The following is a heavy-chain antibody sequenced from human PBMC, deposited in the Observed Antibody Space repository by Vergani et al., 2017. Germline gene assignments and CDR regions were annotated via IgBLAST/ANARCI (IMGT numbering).Heavy chain of an antibody. CDR2: IYDSRNN. Sequence: QLQLQESGPRLVKPSETLSLTCSLSGMSISNNNYYWGWICQPPGKGLEWIGSIYDSRNNNYSPSLNSRVSISVDTSKNQFSLNLTSVTAADTAVYYCARHLRQLARNDVFDIWGHGTLVTVSS. V-gene: IGHV4-39*01. D-gene: IGHD6-6*01. CDR1: GMSISNNNYY. J-gene: IGHJ3*02. CDR3: ARHLRQLARNDVFDI.